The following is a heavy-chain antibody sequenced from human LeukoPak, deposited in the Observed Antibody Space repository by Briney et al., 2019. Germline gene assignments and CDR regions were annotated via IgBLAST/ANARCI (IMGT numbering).Heavy chain of an antibody. V-gene: IGHV1-2*06. Sequence: ASVKVSCTASGYTFTGYYMHWVRQAPGQGLEWMGRINPNSGGTNYAQKFQGRVTMTGDTSISTAYMELSRLRFDDTAVYYCAREAGGTWGATDYWGQGTLVTVSS. CDR1: GYTFTGYY. CDR3: AREAGGTWGATDY. J-gene: IGHJ4*02. D-gene: IGHD1-26*01. CDR2: INPNSGGT.